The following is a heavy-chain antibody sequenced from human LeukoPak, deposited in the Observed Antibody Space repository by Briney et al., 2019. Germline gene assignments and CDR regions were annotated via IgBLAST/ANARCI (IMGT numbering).Heavy chain of an antibody. CDR1: GFTVSNIY. J-gene: IGHJ4*02. V-gene: IGHV3-53*01. D-gene: IGHD3-16*02. Sequence: RPGGSLRLSCAASGFTVSNIYMSWVRQAPGKGLEWVSVTDRGGNTKYADPVKRRFTISRDNSENTLYLQMNSLRVEDTAVYYCGTTTLSATWNYWGQGTLVTVSS. CDR2: TDRGGNT. CDR3: GTTTLSATWNY.